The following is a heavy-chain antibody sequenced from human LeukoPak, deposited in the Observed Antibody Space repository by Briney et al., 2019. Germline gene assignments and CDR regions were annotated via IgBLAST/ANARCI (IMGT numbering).Heavy chain of an antibody. CDR2: INPNSGGT. CDR3: ARAGPPVDSGSHTAFDI. D-gene: IGHD1-26*01. V-gene: IGHV1-2*02. CDR1: GYTFTGYY. J-gene: IGHJ3*02. Sequence: GASVKVSCKASGYTFTGYYMHWVRQAPGQGLEWMGWINPNSGGTNYAQKFQGRVTMTRDTSTSTAYMELSRLRSDDTAVCYCARAGPPVDSGSHTAFDIWGQGTMVTVSS.